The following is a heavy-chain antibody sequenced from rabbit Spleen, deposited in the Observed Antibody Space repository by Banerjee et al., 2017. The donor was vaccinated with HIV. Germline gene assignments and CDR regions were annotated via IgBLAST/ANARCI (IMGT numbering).Heavy chain of an antibody. J-gene: IGHJ6*01. CDR2: IDTGSSGFT. Sequence: QSLEESGGDLVKPGASLTLTCTASGVSFSSSSYMCWVRQAPGKGLEWIACIDTGSSGFTYFATWAKGRFTCSKPSSTTVTLQMTRLTAADTATYFCARDTSSSFSSYGMDLWCQGTLVTVS. CDR3: ARDTSSSFSSYGMDL. CDR1: GVSFSSSSY. D-gene: IGHD1-1*01. V-gene: IGHV1S40*01.